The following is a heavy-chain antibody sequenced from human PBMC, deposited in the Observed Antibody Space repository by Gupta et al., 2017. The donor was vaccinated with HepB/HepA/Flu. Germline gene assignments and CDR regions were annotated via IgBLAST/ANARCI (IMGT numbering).Heavy chain of an antibody. J-gene: IGHJ4*02. D-gene: IGHD3-22*01. CDR1: GFTFSSYE. CDR2: ISNKGRTI. V-gene: IGHV3-48*03. CDR3: ARDTYYYDSSGYYGRLVYCDY. Sequence: EVQLVESGGGLVQPGGSLRLSCEASGFTFSSYEMNWVRQAPGKGLEWVSHISNKGRTIYSADSVNGRFTISRDNAKNSLDLQMNSLRADDTAVYYCARDTYYYDSSGYYGRLVYCDYWGQGTLVTVSS.